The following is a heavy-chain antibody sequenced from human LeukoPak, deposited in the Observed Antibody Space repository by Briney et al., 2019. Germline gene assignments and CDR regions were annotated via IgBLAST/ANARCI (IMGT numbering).Heavy chain of an antibody. CDR1: GFTFSSHS. Sequence: GGSLRLSCAVSGFTFSSHSMHWVRQAPGKGLEWVSCIRTVTSSIYYADAVKGRFTVSRDNAKNSLYLEMNSLRAEDTAVYYCAREGLPSGATKIFDYWGQGTLVAVSS. CDR2: IRTVTSSI. D-gene: IGHD2-15*01. J-gene: IGHJ4*02. CDR3: AREGLPSGATKIFDY. V-gene: IGHV3-21*01.